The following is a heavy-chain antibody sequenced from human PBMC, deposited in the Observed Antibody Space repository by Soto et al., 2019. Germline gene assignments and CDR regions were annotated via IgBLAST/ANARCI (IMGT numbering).Heavy chain of an antibody. CDR2: IKSKTDGGTT. D-gene: IGHD5-18*01. Sequence: GGSLRLSCAASGFTFSNAWMSWVRQAPGKGLEWVGRIKSKTDGGTTDYAAPVKGRFTISRDDSKNTLYLQMNSLKTEDTAVYYCTTDQQHWLVHFDYWGQGTLVTVSS. J-gene: IGHJ4*02. CDR1: GFTFSNAW. CDR3: TTDQQHWLVHFDY. V-gene: IGHV3-15*01.